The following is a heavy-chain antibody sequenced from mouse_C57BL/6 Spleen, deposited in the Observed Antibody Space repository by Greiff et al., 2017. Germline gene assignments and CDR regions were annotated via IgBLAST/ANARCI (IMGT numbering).Heavy chain of an antibody. D-gene: IGHD2-4*01. V-gene: IGHV5-9-1*02. Sequence: EVQRVESGEGLVKPGGSLKLSCAASGFTFSSYAMSWVRQTPEKRLEWVAYISSGGDYIYYADTVKGRFTISRDNARNTLYLQMSSLKSEDTAMYYCTREGDYDEGFAYWGQGTLVTVSA. CDR1: GFTFSSYA. CDR2: ISSGGDYI. J-gene: IGHJ3*01. CDR3: TREGDYDEGFAY.